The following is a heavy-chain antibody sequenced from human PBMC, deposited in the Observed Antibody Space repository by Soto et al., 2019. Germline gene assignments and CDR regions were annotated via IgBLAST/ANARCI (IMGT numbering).Heavy chain of an antibody. Sequence: GGSLRLFCAASGFPFSSYAMSWVRQAPGKGLEWVSGISGSGGITYYADSVKGRFTISRDNSKNTLYLQMNSLRADDTAVYFCAKSLSASPNYFFDSWGQGTLVTVSS. CDR3: AKSLSASPNYFFDS. CDR2: ISGSGGIT. V-gene: IGHV3-23*01. D-gene: IGHD1-1*01. CDR1: GFPFSSYA. J-gene: IGHJ4*02.